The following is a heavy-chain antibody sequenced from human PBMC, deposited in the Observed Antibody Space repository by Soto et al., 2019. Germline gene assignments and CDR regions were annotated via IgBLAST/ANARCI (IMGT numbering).Heavy chain of an antibody. J-gene: IGHJ6*02. Sequence: QVQLVQSGAEVKKPGSSVKVSCKASGGTFSSYAISWVRQAPGQGLEWMGGSIPIFGTANYEQKFQGRVTITADESTSTAYMELSSLRSEDTAVYYCAGIVVVVAATEGYYYGMDVWGQGTTVTVSS. CDR1: GGTFSSYA. D-gene: IGHD2-15*01. V-gene: IGHV1-69*01. CDR3: AGIVVVVAATEGYYYGMDV. CDR2: SIPIFGTA.